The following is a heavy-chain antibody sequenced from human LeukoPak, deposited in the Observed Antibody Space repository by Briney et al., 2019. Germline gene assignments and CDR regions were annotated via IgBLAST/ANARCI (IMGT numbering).Heavy chain of an antibody. CDR1: GFTFSSYA. D-gene: IGHD5-18*01. J-gene: IGHJ4*02. CDR2: IGGSGGST. Sequence: GGSLRLSCAASGFTFSSYALSWVRQAPGKGLEWVSAIGGSGGSTYYADSVKGRFTISRDNSKNTLYPQMNSLRAEDTAVYYCAKERASYGVFDYWGQGTLVTVSS. CDR3: AKERASYGVFDY. V-gene: IGHV3-23*01.